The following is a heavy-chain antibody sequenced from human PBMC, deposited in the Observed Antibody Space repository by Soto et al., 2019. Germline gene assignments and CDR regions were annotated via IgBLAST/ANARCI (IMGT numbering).Heavy chain of an antibody. CDR2: LSDSGVSP. D-gene: IGHD5-18*01. CDR1: GFPFSSYA. V-gene: IGHV3-23*01. Sequence: PGGSLRLSCAGSGFPFSSYAMSWVRQAPEKGLEWVSALSDSGVSPYYADSVKGRLTISRDNSKNTLYLQMDSLRVEDTALYYCAKMTSDSYGRNYGMDVWGQGTTVTV. J-gene: IGHJ6*02. CDR3: AKMTSDSYGRNYGMDV.